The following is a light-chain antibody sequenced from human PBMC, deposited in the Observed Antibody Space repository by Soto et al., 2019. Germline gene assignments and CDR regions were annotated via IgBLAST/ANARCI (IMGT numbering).Light chain of an antibody. CDR2: DAS. CDR1: QSVSSY. V-gene: IGKV3-11*01. CDR3: QHRMNWPLT. Sequence: EIVLTQSPATPSLSPVEGATLSCRASQSVSSYLLWYQQKPGQTPRLLIYDASNRATGIPARFSGSGSETDFTLTISSLEPEDFAVYYCQHRMNWPLTFGQGTRLEI. J-gene: IGKJ5*01.